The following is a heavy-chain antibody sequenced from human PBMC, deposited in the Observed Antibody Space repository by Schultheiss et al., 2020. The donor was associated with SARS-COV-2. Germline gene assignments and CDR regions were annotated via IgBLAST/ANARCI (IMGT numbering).Heavy chain of an antibody. Sequence: GSLRLSCTVSGGSISSSSYYWGWIRQPPGKGLEWIGSIYYSGTTSFNPSLQSRVTISVDTSKNQFSLKLSSVTAADTAVYYCARGSCGGDCYGVPYYYYGMDVWGQGTTVTVSS. J-gene: IGHJ6*02. CDR1: GGSISSSSYY. D-gene: IGHD2-21*02. CDR2: IYYSGTT. CDR3: ARGSCGGDCYGVPYYYYGMDV. V-gene: IGHV4-39*01.